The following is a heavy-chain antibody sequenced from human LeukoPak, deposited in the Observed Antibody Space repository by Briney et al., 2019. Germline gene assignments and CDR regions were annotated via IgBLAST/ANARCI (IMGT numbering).Heavy chain of an antibody. Sequence: PPRTLSLTCAVYGESFSAYFWNWIRQAPGKPLEYIGEINLRVSAHYNPSLKTRVTLAVDTSKNQFSLRLTSVTAADTAVYFCARGSSFDGYCSAGACDAGYYDSWGQGTPVTVSS. J-gene: IGHJ4*02. CDR3: ARGSSFDGYCSAGACDAGYYDS. V-gene: IGHV4-34*01. CDR1: GESFSAYF. D-gene: IGHD2-15*01. CDR2: INLRVSA.